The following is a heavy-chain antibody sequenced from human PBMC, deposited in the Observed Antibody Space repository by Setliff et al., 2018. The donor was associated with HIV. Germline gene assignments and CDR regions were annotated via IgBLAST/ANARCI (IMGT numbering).Heavy chain of an antibody. J-gene: IGHJ4*02. CDR1: GFTFSSYW. CDR3: ARDCAYVRCPFFDY. V-gene: IGHV3-7*03. D-gene: IGHD3-16*01. CDR2: IKQDGSEK. Sequence: TGGSLRLSCAASGFTFSSYWMSWVRQAPGKGLEWVANIKQDGSEKYYVDSVKGRFTISRDNAKNSLYLQMNSLRAEDTAVYYCARDCAYVRCPFFDYWGQGTLVTVSS.